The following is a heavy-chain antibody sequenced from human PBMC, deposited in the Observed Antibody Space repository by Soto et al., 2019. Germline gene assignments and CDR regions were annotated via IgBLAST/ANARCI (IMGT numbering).Heavy chain of an antibody. D-gene: IGHD6-13*01. CDR1: GFTFSSYA. CDR2: LSGSGDTT. CDR3: AKPAAANSFNWFDP. J-gene: IGHJ5*02. Sequence: EVQLLESGGGLVQPGGSLRLSCVASGFTFSSYAMSWVRQAPGKGLQWVSALSGSGDTTYYIDSVKGRLTISRDNSKNTLYLQMNNLRAEDTAVYYCAKPAAANSFNWFDPWGQGILVTVSS. V-gene: IGHV3-23*01.